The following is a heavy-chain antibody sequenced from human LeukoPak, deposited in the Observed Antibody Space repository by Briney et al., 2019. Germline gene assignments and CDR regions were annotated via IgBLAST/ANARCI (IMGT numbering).Heavy chain of an antibody. D-gene: IGHD2-2*01. V-gene: IGHV1-18*01. CDR3: ARDSFYCSSTTCYRDAFDI. CDR2: ISAYNGNT. CDR1: GYTFTSYG. Sequence: ASVKVSCKASGYTFTSYGITWVRRAPGQGLEWMAWISAYNGNTNYAQNLQGRVTMTTDTSTSTAYMELRSLRSDDTAVYYCARDSFYCSSTTCYRDAFDIWGQGTMVTVSS. J-gene: IGHJ3*02.